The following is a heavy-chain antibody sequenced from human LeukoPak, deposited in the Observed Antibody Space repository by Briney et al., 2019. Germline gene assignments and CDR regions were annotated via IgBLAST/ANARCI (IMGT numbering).Heavy chain of an antibody. CDR3: ARGANYDILTGYYTY. CDR1: GYSFTSYW. J-gene: IGHJ4*02. Sequence: GESLKISCKGSGYSFTSYWIGWVRQLPGKGLEWMGIIYPGDSVTRYSPSFQGQVTISADKSISTAYLQWSSLKASDTAMYYCARGANYDILTGYYTYWGQGTLVTVSS. D-gene: IGHD3-9*01. CDR2: IYPGDSVT. V-gene: IGHV5-51*01.